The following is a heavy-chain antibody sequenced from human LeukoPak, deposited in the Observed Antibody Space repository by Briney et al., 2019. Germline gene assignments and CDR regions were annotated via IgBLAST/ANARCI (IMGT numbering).Heavy chain of an antibody. CDR1: GYTFTSYG. CDR3: ASGADTGSFGSLGYFDY. CDR2: ISDHSGNW. Sequence: ASVKVSCKASGYTFTSYGISWVRQAPGQGLEWMGLISDHSGNWNFAQKLQGRVTMTTDTSTSTAYMELRSLRPDDTAVYFYASGADTGSFGSLGYFDYWGRGTLVTVSS. J-gene: IGHJ4*02. V-gene: IGHV1-18*01. D-gene: IGHD1-26*01.